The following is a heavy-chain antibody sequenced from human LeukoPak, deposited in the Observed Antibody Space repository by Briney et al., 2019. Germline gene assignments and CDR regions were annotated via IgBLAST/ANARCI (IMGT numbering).Heavy chain of an antibody. V-gene: IGHV3-9*01. Sequence: GGSLRLSCEASGYTFDDYAMHWVRQAPGKGLEWVSAISWNSESIGYADSVKGRFTISRDNGKNSLYLQMNSLRTEDTALYYCAKGHTYGLGESYLDFWGQGTLVSVSS. CDR2: ISWNSESI. CDR1: GYTFDDYA. J-gene: IGHJ4*02. D-gene: IGHD5-18*01. CDR3: AKGHTYGLGESYLDF.